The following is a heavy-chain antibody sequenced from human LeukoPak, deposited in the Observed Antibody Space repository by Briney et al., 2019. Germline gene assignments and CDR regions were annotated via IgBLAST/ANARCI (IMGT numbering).Heavy chain of an antibody. V-gene: IGHV4-34*01. D-gene: IGHD2-15*01. J-gene: IGHJ3*02. CDR3: ARHKLGSDAFDI. Sequence: SETLSLTCAVYGGSFSGYYWSWTRQPPGKGLEWIGEINHSGSTNYNPSLKSRVTISVDTSKNQFSLKLSSVTAADTAVYYCARHKLGSDAFDIWGQGTMVTVSS. CDR2: INHSGST. CDR1: GGSFSGYY.